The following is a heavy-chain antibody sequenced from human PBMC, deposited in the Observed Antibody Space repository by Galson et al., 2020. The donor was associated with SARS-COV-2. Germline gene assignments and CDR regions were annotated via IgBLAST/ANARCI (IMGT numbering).Heavy chain of an antibody. V-gene: IGHV4-39*01. CDR2: TYYDGSA. CDR1: GGTIRNSSYY. J-gene: IGHJ3*02. D-gene: IGHD3-3*02. Sequence: ASETLSLTCTVSGGTIRNSSYYWAWIRQPPGKRLEWGLEWIGSTYYDGSAYYNPSLKSRVTISVDTSKNQFSLSLRSVTAADTAFYYCARRSISRGTDAFDIWGQGTMGTVSS. CDR3: ARRSISRGTDAFDI.